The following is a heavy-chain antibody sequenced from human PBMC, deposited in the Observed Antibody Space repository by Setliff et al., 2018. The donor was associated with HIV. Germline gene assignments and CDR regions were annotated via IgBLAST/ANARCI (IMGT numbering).Heavy chain of an antibody. CDR1: GFTFSSYS. CDR3: ATDCAVVGGTGSLDS. J-gene: IGHJ4*02. CDR2: ISSSSSYT. V-gene: IGHV3-21*01. D-gene: IGHD1-26*01. Sequence: PGGSLRLSCAASGFTFSSYSMNWVRQAPGKGLEWVSYISSSSSYTHYADSVKGRFTISRDNVKNSLYLQMNSLRAEDTAVYYCATDCAVVGGTGSLDSWGQGTLVTVSS.